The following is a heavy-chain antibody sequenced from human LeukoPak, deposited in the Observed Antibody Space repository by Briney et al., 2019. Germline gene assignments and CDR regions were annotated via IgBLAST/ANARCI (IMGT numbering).Heavy chain of an antibody. D-gene: IGHD3-10*01. V-gene: IGHV3-53*01. CDR2: IYSGGNT. Sequence: PGGSLRLSCAASGFTVSSTYMSWVRQAPGKGLEWVSVIYSGGNTYYADSVKGRFTISRDNFKNTLYLQMNSLRVEDTAVYYCARQFGDYWGQGTLVTVSS. CDR3: ARQFGDY. CDR1: GFTVSSTY. J-gene: IGHJ4*02.